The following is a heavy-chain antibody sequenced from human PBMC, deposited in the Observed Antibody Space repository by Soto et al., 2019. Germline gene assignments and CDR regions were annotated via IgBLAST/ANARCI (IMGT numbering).Heavy chain of an antibody. CDR1: GYNFAGYW. D-gene: IGHD3-3*01. CDR2: IYPSDSDT. Sequence: GESLKISCKGSGYNFAGYWIAWVRQMPGKGLELMGIIYPSDSDTRYRPSFQGQVTISADKSISSAYLQWSSLRASDTAMYYCARGGVSTRTFDYWGQGTPVAVSS. J-gene: IGHJ4*02. V-gene: IGHV5-51*01. CDR3: ARGGVSTRTFDY.